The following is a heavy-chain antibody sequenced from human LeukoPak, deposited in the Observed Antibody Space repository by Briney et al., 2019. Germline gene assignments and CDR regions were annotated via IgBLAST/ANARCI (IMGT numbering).Heavy chain of an antibody. CDR1: GFTFSSYS. V-gene: IGHV3-21*01. Sequence: GGSLRLSCAASGFTFSSYSMNWVRQAPGKGLEWVSSISSSSSYIYYADSVKGRFTISRGNAKNSLYLQMNSLRDEDSAVYYCVRDHLWAFDIWGQGTMVTVSS. CDR3: VRDHLWAFDI. J-gene: IGHJ3*02. D-gene: IGHD3-10*01. CDR2: ISSSSSYI.